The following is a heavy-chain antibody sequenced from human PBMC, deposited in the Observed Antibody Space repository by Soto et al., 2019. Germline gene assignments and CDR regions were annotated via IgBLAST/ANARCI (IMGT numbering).Heavy chain of an antibody. V-gene: IGHV3-15*01. CDR1: GLTFSTAW. J-gene: IGHJ5*02. Sequence: VQLVEPGGGLVKPGESLKISCAASGLTFSTAWMSWVRQAPGKGPEWVGRIKSKNDGATADYAASVKGRFTISRDDSKNTLYLQMNSLKTEDTAMYYCTTDRYYFDPWGQGTLVTVSS. D-gene: IGHD3-22*01. CDR2: IKSKNDGATA. CDR3: TTDRYYFDP.